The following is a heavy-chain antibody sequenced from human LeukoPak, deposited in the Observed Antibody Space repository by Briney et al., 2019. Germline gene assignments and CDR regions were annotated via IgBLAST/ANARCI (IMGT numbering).Heavy chain of an antibody. D-gene: IGHD5-18*01. V-gene: IGHV3-33*06. CDR3: AKARGYSYGPFYY. Sequence: GRSLRLSCAASRFTFSSYGMHWVRQAPGKGLEWVAVIWYDGSNKYYADSVKGRFTISRDNSKNTLYLQMNSLRAEDTAVYYCAKARGYSYGPFYYWGQGTLVTVSS. J-gene: IGHJ4*02. CDR2: IWYDGSNK. CDR1: RFTFSSYG.